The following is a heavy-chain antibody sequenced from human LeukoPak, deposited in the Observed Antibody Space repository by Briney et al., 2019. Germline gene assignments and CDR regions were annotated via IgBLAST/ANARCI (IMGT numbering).Heavy chain of an antibody. CDR1: GFTFSSYS. CDR3: AAYYPYYYYYGMDV. CDR2: ISSSSSYI. V-gene: IGHV3-21*01. J-gene: IGHJ6*02. Sequence: GGSLRLSCAASGFTFSSYSMNWVRQAPGKGLEWVSSISSSSSYIYYADSVKGRFTISRDNAKNSLYLQMNSLRAEDTAVYYCAAYYPYYYYYGMDVWGQGATVTVSS. D-gene: IGHD1-26*01.